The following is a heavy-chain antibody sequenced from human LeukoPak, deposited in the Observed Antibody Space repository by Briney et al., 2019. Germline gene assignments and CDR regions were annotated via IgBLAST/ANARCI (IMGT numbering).Heavy chain of an antibody. V-gene: IGHV3-23*01. CDR3: VRRGGSDGWGAFDI. J-gene: IGHJ3*02. D-gene: IGHD5-24*01. Sequence: GGSLRLSCAASEFTFSNYVMNWVRQAPGKGLEWVSSIRQSGDITYYADSVKGRFTNSRDNSKNTLSLQMNSLSREDTAIYYCVRRGGSDGWGAFDIWGQGTVVTVSS. CDR1: EFTFSNYV. CDR2: IRQSGDIT.